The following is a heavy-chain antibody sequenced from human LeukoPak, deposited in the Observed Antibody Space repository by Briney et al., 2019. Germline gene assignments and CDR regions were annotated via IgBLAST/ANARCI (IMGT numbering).Heavy chain of an antibody. J-gene: IGHJ5*02. D-gene: IGHD1-26*01. V-gene: IGHV4-4*07. CDR1: GASISSYY. CDR2: IYTSGST. Sequence: SETLSLTCVVSGASISSYYWTWIRQPAGKGLEWIGRIYTSGSTTYNPSLKSRVTMSVDTSKNQFSLNLTSVTAADTAVYYCVRDRGGFDPRGQGTLVTVSS. CDR3: VRDRGGFDP.